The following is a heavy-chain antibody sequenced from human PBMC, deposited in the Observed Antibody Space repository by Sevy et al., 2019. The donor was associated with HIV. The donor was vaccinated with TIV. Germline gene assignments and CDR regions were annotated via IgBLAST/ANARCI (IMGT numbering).Heavy chain of an antibody. J-gene: IGHJ4*02. D-gene: IGHD4-17*01. Sequence: SGPTLVKPTQTLTLTRTFSGFSLSTSGVGVGWIRQPPGKALEWLALIYWNDDKRYSPSLKSRLTITKYTSKNQVVLTMTNMDPVDTATYYCAYGFWSTLTTSFDYWGQGTLVTVSS. CDR2: IYWNDDK. CDR3: AYGFWSTLTTSFDY. V-gene: IGHV2-5*01. CDR1: GFSLSTSGVG.